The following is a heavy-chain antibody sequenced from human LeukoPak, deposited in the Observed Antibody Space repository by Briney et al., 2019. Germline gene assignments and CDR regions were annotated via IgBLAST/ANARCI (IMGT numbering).Heavy chain of an antibody. CDR1: GGSITNNNW. CDR3: ASLIAATDAFDI. Sequence: SGTLSLTCAVSGGSITNNNWWSWVRQSPGKGLEWIGEIYHSGSTNYNPSLKSRVTMSVDKSKNQFSLSLTSVTAADTAVYYCASLIAATDAFDIWGQGTMVTVSS. J-gene: IGHJ3*02. D-gene: IGHD6-13*01. CDR2: IYHSGST. V-gene: IGHV4-4*02.